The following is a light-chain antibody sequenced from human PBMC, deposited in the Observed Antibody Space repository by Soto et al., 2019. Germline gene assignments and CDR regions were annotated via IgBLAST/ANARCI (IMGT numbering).Light chain of an antibody. CDR3: QSYDSSLSGSI. J-gene: IGLJ2*01. CDR1: SSNIGAGYD. V-gene: IGLV1-40*01. Sequence: QSVLTQPPSVSGAPGQRVTLSCTWSSSNIGAGYDVHWYQQLPGTAPKLLISGNSNRPSGVPDRFSGSKSGTSASLAITGLQAEDEADYYCQSYDSSLSGSIFGGGTKVPS. CDR2: GNS.